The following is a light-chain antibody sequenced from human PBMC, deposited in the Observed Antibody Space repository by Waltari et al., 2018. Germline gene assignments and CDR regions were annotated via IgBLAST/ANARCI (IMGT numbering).Light chain of an antibody. V-gene: IGLV3-25*03. CDR3: QSADSSGSSPVV. CDR1: ALPKKY. Sequence: SYELTQAPSVSVSPGQTARITCSGDALPKKYAYWYQQKPGQAPVLVIKKDSERPSGIPERRSGSRSGTTVTLTISGVQAEDEADYYCQSADSSGSSPVVFGGGTKLTVL. CDR2: KDS. J-gene: IGLJ2*01.